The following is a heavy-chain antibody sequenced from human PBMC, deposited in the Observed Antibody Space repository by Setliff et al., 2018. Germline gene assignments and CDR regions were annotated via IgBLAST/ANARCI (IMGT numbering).Heavy chain of an antibody. J-gene: IGHJ4*02. V-gene: IGHV1-18*01. D-gene: IGHD2-2*01. CDR1: GYTFTESI. CDR3: SRLVRYCTRTSCQRLSGDDY. CDR2: ISPYSGNT. Sequence: APVKVSCKASGYTFTESIITWVRQAPGQGLEWVGWISPYSGNTYYAPKFQGRITMTTDTSTTTAYMELKSLRSDDTAIYYCSRLVRYCTRTSCQRLSGDDYWGQGALVTVSS.